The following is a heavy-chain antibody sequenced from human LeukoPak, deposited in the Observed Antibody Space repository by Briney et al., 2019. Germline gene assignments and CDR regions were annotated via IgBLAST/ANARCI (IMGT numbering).Heavy chain of an antibody. J-gene: IGHJ4*02. CDR2: ISSDGSST. D-gene: IGHD3-16*01. CDR1: GFTFSSYW. Sequence: GGSLRLSCAVSGFTFSSYWMHWVRQAPGKGLVWVSRISSDGSSTSYADSVKGRFTISRDNAKNTLYLQMNSLRAEDTAVYYCAGERSDMIGDWGPGTLVTVSS. CDR3: AGERSDMIGD. V-gene: IGHV3-74*01.